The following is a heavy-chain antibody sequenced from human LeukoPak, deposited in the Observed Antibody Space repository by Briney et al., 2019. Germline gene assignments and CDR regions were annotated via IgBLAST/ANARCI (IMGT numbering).Heavy chain of an antibody. D-gene: IGHD6-13*01. J-gene: IGHJ4*02. CDR3: ASIPCSSWRYYGDY. CDR1: GHTLTELS. CDR2: FDPEDGET. V-gene: IGHV1-24*01. Sequence: GASVKASYNVVGHTLTELSRQWLPQSPGKGLEWMGGFDPEDGETIYAQKFQGRVTMTEDTSTDTAYMELSSLRSEDTAVYYCASIPCSSWRYYGDYWGQGTLVTVSS.